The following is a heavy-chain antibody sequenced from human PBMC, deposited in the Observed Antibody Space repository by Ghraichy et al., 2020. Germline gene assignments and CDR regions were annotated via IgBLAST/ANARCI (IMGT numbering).Heavy chain of an antibody. CDR3: ARDLLGGEDY. D-gene: IGHD3-16*01. J-gene: IGHJ4*02. CDR2: IYHSGST. CDR1: GGSISSGGYS. V-gene: IGHV4-30-2*01. Sequence: SETLSLTCAVSGGSISSGGYSWSWIRQPPGKGLEWIGYIYHSGSTYYNPSLKSRVTISVDRSKNQFSLKLSSVTAADTAVYYCARDLLGGEDYWGQGTLVTVSS.